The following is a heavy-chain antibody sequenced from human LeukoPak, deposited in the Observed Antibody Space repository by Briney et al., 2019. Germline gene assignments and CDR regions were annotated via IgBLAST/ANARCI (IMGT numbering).Heavy chain of an antibody. CDR1: GYTLTELS. Sequence: GASVTVSCKVSGYTLTELSMHWVRQAPGKGLEWMGGFDPEDGETIYAQKFQGRVTMTEDTSTDTAYMELSSLRSEDTAVYYCATAGKITMVRGVNIPPDYWGQGTLVTVSS. CDR2: FDPEDGET. D-gene: IGHD3-10*01. V-gene: IGHV1-24*01. J-gene: IGHJ4*02. CDR3: ATAGKITMVRGVNIPPDY.